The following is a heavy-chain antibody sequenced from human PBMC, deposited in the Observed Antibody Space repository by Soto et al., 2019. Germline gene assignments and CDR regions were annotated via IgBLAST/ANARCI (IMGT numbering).Heavy chain of an antibody. D-gene: IGHD3-10*01. V-gene: IGHV1-18*01. J-gene: IGHJ5*02. Sequence: QVQLAQSGAEVKKPGASVNVSCKASGYTFSSYGISWVRQAPGQGLEWMGWISTYNGKTKYAQKVQGRVTMTTDASTNTGYMELRSLRSDDTAVYYCARKYGSGSYGWFDPWGQGTLVTVSS. CDR3: ARKYGSGSYGWFDP. CDR2: ISTYNGKT. CDR1: GYTFSSYG.